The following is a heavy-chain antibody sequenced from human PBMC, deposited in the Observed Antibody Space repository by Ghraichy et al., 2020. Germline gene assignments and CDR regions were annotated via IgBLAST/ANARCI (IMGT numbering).Heavy chain of an antibody. CDR1: GFTFSSYS. V-gene: IGHV3-21*01. CDR2: ISSSSSYI. D-gene: IGHD2-2*01. J-gene: IGHJ6*02. Sequence: GGSLRLSCAASGFTFSSYSMNWVRQAPGKGLEWVSSISSSSSYIYYADSVKGRFTISRDNAKNSLYLQMNSLRAEDTAVYYCASGGASAAIWVGYYYGMDVWGQGPTVTVSS. CDR3: ASGGASAAIWVGYYYGMDV.